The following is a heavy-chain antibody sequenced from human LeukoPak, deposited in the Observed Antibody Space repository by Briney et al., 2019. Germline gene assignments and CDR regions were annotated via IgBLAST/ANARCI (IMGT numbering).Heavy chain of an antibody. Sequence: SETLSLTCAVSGYSISSGYYWGWIRQPPGKGLEWIGSIYHSVSTYYNPSLKSRVTISVDTSKNQFSLKLSSVTAADTAVYYCARQLVGYYDFWSGKRGAFDIWGQGTMVTVSS. CDR3: ARQLVGYYDFWSGKRGAFDI. J-gene: IGHJ3*02. CDR1: GYSISSGYY. D-gene: IGHD3-3*01. V-gene: IGHV4-38-2*01. CDR2: IYHSVST.